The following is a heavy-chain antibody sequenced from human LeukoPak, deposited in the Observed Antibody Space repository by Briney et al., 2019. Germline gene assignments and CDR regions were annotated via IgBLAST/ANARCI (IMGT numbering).Heavy chain of an antibody. CDR2: ISHSGST. D-gene: IGHD6-13*01. CDR3: VYSSSWYTARVEH. CDR1: GGSLNGYY. Sequence: SSETLSLTCAVYGGSLNGYYWSWIRQSPGKGLEWIGEISHSGSTNYNPSLKSRLTISVDTSKNKFSLKLSSVTAADTAVYYCVYSSSWYTARVEHWGQGTLVTVAS. V-gene: IGHV4-34*01. J-gene: IGHJ5*02.